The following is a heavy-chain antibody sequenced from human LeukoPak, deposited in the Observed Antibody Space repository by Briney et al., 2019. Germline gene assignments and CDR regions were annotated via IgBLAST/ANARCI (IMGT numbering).Heavy chain of an antibody. CDR3: ARHGPDYGGNFDF. CDR2: IYSGGST. J-gene: IGHJ4*02. D-gene: IGHD4-23*01. Sequence: PGGSLRLSCAASGFTVSSNYMSWVRQAPGKGLEWVSSIYSGGSTYYTDSVKGRFTISRDNSKNTLYLQMNSLRAEDTAVYYCARHGPDYGGNFDFWGQGTLVTVSS. CDR1: GFTVSSNY. V-gene: IGHV3-66*04.